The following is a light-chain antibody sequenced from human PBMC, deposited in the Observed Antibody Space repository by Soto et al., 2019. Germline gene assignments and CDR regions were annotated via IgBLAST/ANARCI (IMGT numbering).Light chain of an antibody. CDR1: SSDVGGYNY. V-gene: IGLV2-14*01. J-gene: IGLJ3*02. CDR2: EVS. Sequence: QSALTQPASVSGSPGQSITISCTGTSSDVGGYNYVSWYQQHPGKAPKLMIYEVSNRPSGVSNRFSGSKSGNTASLTISGLQAEDEADYYCSSYTSSSTQVFGGGTMLTVL. CDR3: SSYTSSSTQV.